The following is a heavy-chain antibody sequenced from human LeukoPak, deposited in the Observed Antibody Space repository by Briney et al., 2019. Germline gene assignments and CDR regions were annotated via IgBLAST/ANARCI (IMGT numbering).Heavy chain of an antibody. V-gene: IGHV1-2*02. CDR3: ATTGYSSGWYDYTHDY. J-gene: IGHJ4*02. Sequence: GASVKVSCKASGYTFTGYYMHWVRQAPEQGLEWMGWINPNSGGTNYAQKFQGRVTMTRDTSISTAYMELSRLRSDDTAVYYCATTGYSSGWYDYTHDYWGQGTLVTVSS. CDR2: INPNSGGT. CDR1: GYTFTGYY. D-gene: IGHD6-19*01.